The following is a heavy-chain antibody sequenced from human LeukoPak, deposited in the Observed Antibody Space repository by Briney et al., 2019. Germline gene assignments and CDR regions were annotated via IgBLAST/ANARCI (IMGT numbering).Heavy chain of an antibody. D-gene: IGHD3-16*01. Sequence: GGSLRLSCAASGFTLSSYWMSWVRQAPGKGLEGVANIKEDGSEKYYVDSVKGRFTISRDYAENSLYLQMNNLGVEDTAVYYCARDWAYDYWGQGTLVTVSS. CDR3: ARDWAYDY. V-gene: IGHV3-7*01. J-gene: IGHJ4*02. CDR1: GFTLSSYW. CDR2: IKEDGSEK.